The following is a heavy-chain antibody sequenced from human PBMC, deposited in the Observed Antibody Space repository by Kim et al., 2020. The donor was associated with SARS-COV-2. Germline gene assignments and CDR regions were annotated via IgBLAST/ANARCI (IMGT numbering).Heavy chain of an antibody. V-gene: IGHV1-3*01. D-gene: IGHD2-2*01. CDR1: GYTFTSYA. CDR2: INAGNGNT. Sequence: ASVKVSCKASGYTFTSYAMHWVRQAPGQRLEWMGWINAGNGNTKYSQKFQGRVTITRDTSASTAYMELSSLRSEDTAVYYCARAPIVVVPAALGNYYYMDVWGKGTTVTVSS. J-gene: IGHJ6*03. CDR3: ARAPIVVVPAALGNYYYMDV.